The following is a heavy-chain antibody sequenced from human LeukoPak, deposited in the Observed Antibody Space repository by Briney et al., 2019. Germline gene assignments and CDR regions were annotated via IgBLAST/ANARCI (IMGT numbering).Heavy chain of an antibody. CDR2: INHSGST. CDR3: ARVEAAGRGY. J-gene: IGHJ4*02. D-gene: IGHD6-13*01. V-gene: IGHV4-34*01. Sequence: SETLSLTCPVYGGCFRRYYWCWIRQPPAKGLEWIGEINHSGSTNYNPSLKSRVTISVDTSKNQFSLKLSSVTAADTAVYYCARVEAAGRGYWGQGTLVTVSS. CDR1: GGCFRRYY.